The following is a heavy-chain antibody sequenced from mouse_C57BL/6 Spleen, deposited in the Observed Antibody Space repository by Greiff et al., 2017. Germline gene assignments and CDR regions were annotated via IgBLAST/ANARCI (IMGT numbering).Heavy chain of an antibody. D-gene: IGHD2-1*01. CDR2: ISDGGSYT. J-gene: IGHJ2*01. V-gene: IGHV5-4*01. CDR3: ARGSADYGNYHPFDY. CDR1: GFTFSSHA. Sequence: EVQLVESGGGLVKPGGSLKLSCAASGFTFSSHAMSWVRQTPEQRLEWVATISDGGSYTYYPDNVKGRFTISRDNAKNNLYLQMSHLTSEETAMYCCARGSADYGNYHPFDYWGQGTTLTVSS.